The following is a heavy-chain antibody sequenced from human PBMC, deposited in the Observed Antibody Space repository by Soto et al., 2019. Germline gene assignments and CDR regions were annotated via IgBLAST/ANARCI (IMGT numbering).Heavy chain of an antibody. CDR3: ARVSDMDV. J-gene: IGHJ6*02. CDR1: GFTFSSYA. CDR2: ISYDGSNK. V-gene: IGHV3-30-3*01. Sequence: QVQLVESGGGVVQPGRSLRLSCAASGFTFSSYAMHWVRQAPGKGLEWVAVISYDGSNKYYADSVKGRFTISRDNSKNTLYLQMSSLRAEDTAVYYCARVSDMDVWGQGTTVTVSS.